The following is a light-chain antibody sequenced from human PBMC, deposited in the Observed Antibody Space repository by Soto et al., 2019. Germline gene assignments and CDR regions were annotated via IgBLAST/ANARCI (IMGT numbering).Light chain of an antibody. CDR1: SSDVGGYNY. V-gene: IGLV2-14*01. Sequence: QSALTQPASVSGSPGQSITISCTGTSSDVGGYNYVSWYQQHPGKAPKLMIYDVSNRPSGVSNRFSGAKSGNTASLTISGLHAEDDADYYCSSYTSSSSPRVFGGGTKLTVL. CDR2: DVS. CDR3: SSYTSSSSPRV. J-gene: IGLJ2*01.